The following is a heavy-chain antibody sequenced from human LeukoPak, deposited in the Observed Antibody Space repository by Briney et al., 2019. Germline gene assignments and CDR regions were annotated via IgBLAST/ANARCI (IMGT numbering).Heavy chain of an antibody. CDR2: TYTGGNS. V-gene: IGHV3-53*01. CDR3: ARGGRGSAAVVAPRSFDI. D-gene: IGHD3-22*01. CDR1: GFTVSSIH. J-gene: IGHJ3*02. Sequence: GGSLRLSCAASGFTVSSIHMVWVRQAPGKGLEWVSVTYTGGNSYYADSVKGRFTISRDISKNTLYLQMNRLRAEDSALYYCARGGRGSAAVVAPRSFDIWGQGTMVTVSS.